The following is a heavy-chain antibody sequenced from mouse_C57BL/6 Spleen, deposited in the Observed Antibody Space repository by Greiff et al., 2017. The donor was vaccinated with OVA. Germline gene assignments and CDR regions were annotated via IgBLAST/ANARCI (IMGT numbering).Heavy chain of an antibody. CDR3: AIPIYSDYIYFDY. Sequence: QVQLQQPGPELVKPGASVKLSCKASGYTFTSYWMHWVKQRPGQGLEWIGNINPSNGGTNYNEKFKSKATLTVDKSSSTAYMQLSSLTSEDSAVYYCAIPIYSDYIYFDYWGQGTTLTVSS. V-gene: IGHV1-53*01. J-gene: IGHJ2*01. CDR1: GYTFTSYW. D-gene: IGHD2-4*01. CDR2: INPSNGGT.